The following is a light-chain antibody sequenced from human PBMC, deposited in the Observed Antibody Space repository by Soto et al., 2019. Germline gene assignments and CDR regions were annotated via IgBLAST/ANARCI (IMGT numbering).Light chain of an antibody. Sequence: QSALTQPASVSGSPGQSITISCTGTSSDVGSYNLVSWYQQHPGKAPKAMIYEVTKRPSGVSNRFSGSKSGNTASLTISGLQAEDEADYYCCSYAGSYVFGTGTKLTVL. CDR2: EVT. V-gene: IGLV2-23*02. CDR1: SSDVGSYNL. J-gene: IGLJ1*01. CDR3: CSYAGSYV.